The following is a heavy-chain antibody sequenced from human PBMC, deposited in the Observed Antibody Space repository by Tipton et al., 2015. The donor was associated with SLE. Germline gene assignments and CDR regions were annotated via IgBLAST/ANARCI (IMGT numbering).Heavy chain of an antibody. CDR1: GFTFSSYG. V-gene: IGHV3-30*03. Sequence: RSLRLSCAASGFTFSSYGMHWVRQAPGKGLEWVAVISYDGSNKYYADSVKGRFTISRDNSKNTLYLQMNSLRAEDTAVYYCARPNTIAVAGGGDAFDIWGQGTMVTVSS. J-gene: IGHJ3*02. CDR2: ISYDGSNK. D-gene: IGHD6-19*01. CDR3: ARPNTIAVAGGGDAFDI.